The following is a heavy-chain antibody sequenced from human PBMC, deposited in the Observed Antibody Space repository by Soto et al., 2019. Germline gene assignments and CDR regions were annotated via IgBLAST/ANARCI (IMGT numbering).Heavy chain of an antibody. D-gene: IGHD6-19*01. CDR1: GFIVTNHY. Sequence: GGSLRLSCAASGFIVTNHYMSWVRQAPGKGLEWVSVIYSGGSRYYADSVKGRFTISRDNTKNTLSLQMNSLRIEDTAVYYCVRGPTDYKLWALQWPYGDYWGQGTLVTVSS. J-gene: IGHJ4*02. V-gene: IGHV3-53*01. CDR3: VRGPTDYKLWALQWPYGDY. CDR2: IYSGGSR.